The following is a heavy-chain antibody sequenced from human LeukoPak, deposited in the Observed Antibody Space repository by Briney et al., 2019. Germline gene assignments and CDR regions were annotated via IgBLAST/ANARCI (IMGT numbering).Heavy chain of an antibody. CDR2: ISYTGTYI. J-gene: IGHJ4*02. CDR1: AFSLSAYN. Sequence: GGSLRLSCAASAFSLSAYNMDWVRQAPGKGLEWVSSISYTGTYIYYADSVKGRFTISRDNAQNSLYLQMNSLRAEDTAIYYCVRDRGTYRPIDYWGQETLVTVSS. CDR3: VRDRGTYRPIDY. V-gene: IGHV3-21*04. D-gene: IGHD1-26*01.